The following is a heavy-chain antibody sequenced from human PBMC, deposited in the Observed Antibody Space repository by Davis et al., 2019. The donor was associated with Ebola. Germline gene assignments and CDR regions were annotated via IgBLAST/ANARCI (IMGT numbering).Heavy chain of an antibody. CDR1: GGSISSSSYY. Sequence: PSETLSLTCTVSGGSISSSSYYWGWIRQPPGKGLEWIGSIYYSGSTYYNPSLKSRVTISVDTSKNQFSLKLSSVTAADTAVYYCASSSLTGYNWFDPWGQGTLVTVSS. J-gene: IGHJ5*02. D-gene: IGHD1-14*01. CDR3: ASSSLTGYNWFDP. V-gene: IGHV4-39*01. CDR2: IYYSGST.